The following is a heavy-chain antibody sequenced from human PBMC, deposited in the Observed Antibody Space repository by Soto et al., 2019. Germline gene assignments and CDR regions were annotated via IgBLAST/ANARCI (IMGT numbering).Heavy chain of an antibody. CDR1: GFTFSSYA. J-gene: IGHJ6*02. Sequence: GGSLRLSCAASGFTFSSYAMHWVRQAPGKGLEWVSVISYDGSNKYYADSVKGRFTISRDNSKNTLYLQMNSLRAEDTAVYYCARRNYVYYGMDVWGQGTTVTVSS. CDR3: ARRNYVYYGMDV. V-gene: IGHV3-30*14. CDR2: ISYDGSNK.